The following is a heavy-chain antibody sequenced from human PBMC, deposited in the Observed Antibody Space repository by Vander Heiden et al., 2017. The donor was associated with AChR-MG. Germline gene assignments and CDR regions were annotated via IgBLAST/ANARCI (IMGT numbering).Heavy chain of an antibody. J-gene: IGHJ3*02. V-gene: IGHV1-69*06. CDR2: IIPIFGTA. CDR1: GGTFSSYA. CDR3: ARDPKSRDAFDI. Sequence: QVQLVQSGAEAKKPGSSVKVSRKASGGTFSSYAISWVRQAPGQGLEWMGGIIPIFGTANYAQKFQGRVTITADKSTSTAYMELSSLRSEDTAVYYCARDPKSRDAFDIWGQGTMVTVSS.